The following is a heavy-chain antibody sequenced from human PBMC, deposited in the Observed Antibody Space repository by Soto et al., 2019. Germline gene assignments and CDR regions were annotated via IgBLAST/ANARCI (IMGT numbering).Heavy chain of an antibody. Sequence: GGSLRLSCAASGFTFSSYWMHWVRQAPGKGLVWVSRINSDGSSTSYADSVKGRFTISRDNAKNTLYLQMNSLRAEDTAVYYCASFYYGSGSYSSDYYYGMDVWGQGTTVTVSS. CDR2: INSDGSST. V-gene: IGHV3-74*01. J-gene: IGHJ6*02. CDR1: GFTFSSYW. D-gene: IGHD3-10*01. CDR3: ASFYYGSGSYSSDYYYGMDV.